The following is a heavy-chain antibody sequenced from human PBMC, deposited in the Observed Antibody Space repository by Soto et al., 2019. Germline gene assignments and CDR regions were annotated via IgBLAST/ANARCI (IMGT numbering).Heavy chain of an antibody. J-gene: IGHJ3*02. V-gene: IGHV1-18*04. Sequence: QVQLVQSGAEVKKPGASVKVSCKTSGYTFTNHGITWVRQAPGQGLEWMGWINPYNANVKYAQKLQGRVTMTTDTSTSTAYMDLRSLTSDDTAVYYCARDRVAGIWGDAFDIWGQGTMVTVSS. D-gene: IGHD3-16*01. CDR1: GYTFTNHG. CDR2: INPYNANV. CDR3: ARDRVAGIWGDAFDI.